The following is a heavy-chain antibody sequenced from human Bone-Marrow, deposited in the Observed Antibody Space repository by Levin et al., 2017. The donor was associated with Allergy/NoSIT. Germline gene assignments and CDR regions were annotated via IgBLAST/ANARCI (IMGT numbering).Heavy chain of an antibody. J-gene: IGHJ4*02. CDR3: ARDNLGVGY. CDR1: GFTFSIYW. CDR2: IKRDGSEK. V-gene: IGHV3-7*01. Sequence: GESLKISCEASGFTFSIYWMSWVRQAPGKGLEWVANIKRDGSEKYYVDSVKGRFTISRDNAKNSLFLQMNSLRAEDTAVYYCARDNLGVGYWGQGTLVTVSS.